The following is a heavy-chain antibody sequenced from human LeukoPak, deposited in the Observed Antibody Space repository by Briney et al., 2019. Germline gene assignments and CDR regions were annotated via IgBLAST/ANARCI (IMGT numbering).Heavy chain of an antibody. V-gene: IGHV3-21*01. CDR2: ISSSSSYI. J-gene: IGHJ6*02. CDR1: GFTFSSYS. CDR3: ARELSAARTIIYYYYYGVDV. Sequence: GGSLRLSCAASGFTFSSYSMNWVRQAPGKGLEWVSSISSSSSYIYYADSVKGRFTISRDNAKNSLYLQMNSLRAEDTAVYYCARELSAARTIIYYYYYGVDVWGQGTTVTVSS. D-gene: IGHD6-13*01.